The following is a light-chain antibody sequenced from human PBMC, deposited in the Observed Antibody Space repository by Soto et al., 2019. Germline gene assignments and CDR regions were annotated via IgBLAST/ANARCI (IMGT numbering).Light chain of an antibody. J-gene: IGKJ4*01. Sequence: EIVMTQSPATLSLSPGERATLSCMASQSLNSYLAWYQQKPGQAPRLLIYDASSRATGIPDRFSGGGSGTDFTLTISRLEPEDFAVYYCQQFSSYPLTFGGGTKVDIK. V-gene: IGKV3-20*01. CDR3: QQFSSYPLT. CDR1: QSLNSY. CDR2: DAS.